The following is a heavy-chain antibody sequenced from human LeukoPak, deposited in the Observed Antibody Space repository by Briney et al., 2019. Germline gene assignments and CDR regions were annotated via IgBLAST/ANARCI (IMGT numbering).Heavy chain of an antibody. J-gene: IGHJ4*02. CDR1: GLTFSMPP. Sequence: PGGSLRLSCAASGLTFSMPPMDWVRQAPGKGLEWVAFIQNDGNSKNYADSVRGRFTISRDTSKNTLYLQMNSLRAEDTAVYYCAKPIRVGRYFDYWGQGTLVTVSS. CDR3: AKPIRVGRYFDY. D-gene: IGHD4-17*01. V-gene: IGHV3-30*02. CDR2: IQNDGNSK.